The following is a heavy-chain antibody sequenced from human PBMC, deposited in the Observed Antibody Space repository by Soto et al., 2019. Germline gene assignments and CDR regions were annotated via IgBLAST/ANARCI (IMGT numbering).Heavy chain of an antibody. CDR3: ARGTPYYYGSGSNFDY. CDR2: IYYSGST. V-gene: IGHV4-59*01. CDR1: GGSISSYY. D-gene: IGHD3-10*01. Sequence: ASETLSLTCTVSGGSISSYYWSWIRQPPGKKIEWIGYIYYSGSTNYNPSLKSRVTISVDTSKNQFSLKLSSVTAADTAVYYCARGTPYYYGSGSNFDYWGQGTLVTVSS. J-gene: IGHJ4*02.